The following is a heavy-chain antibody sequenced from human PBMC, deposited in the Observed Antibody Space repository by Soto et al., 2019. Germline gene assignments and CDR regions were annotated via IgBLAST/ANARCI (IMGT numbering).Heavy chain of an antibody. J-gene: IGHJ4*02. CDR2: ISGGGNDR. Sequence: VQLRESGGSLVQPGGSLTLSCAASGFPFSSYAMSWVRQTPEGGLEWVAAISGGGNDRYYADFVQGRFTFSRDNSRNILYLHINSLRADDTAMYFCARSLFMVAPDSEPFDYWGQGTLVTVSS. CDR3: ARSLFMVAPDSEPFDY. V-gene: IGHV3-23*01. D-gene: IGHD3-22*01. CDR1: GFPFSSYA.